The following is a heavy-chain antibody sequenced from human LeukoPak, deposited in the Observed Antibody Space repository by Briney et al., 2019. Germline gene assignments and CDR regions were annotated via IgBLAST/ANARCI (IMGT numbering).Heavy chain of an antibody. V-gene: IGHV3-13*01. CDR1: GSTFSTFD. Sequence: PGGSLRLSCAASGSTFSTFDMHWVRQATGKGLEWVSAIGVGGDTYYSDSVKGRFTISRDDAKNSLYLQMNSLRTEDTALYYCAKGASSSWARTMDVWGQGTTVTVSS. CDR2: IGVGGDT. CDR3: AKGASSSWARTMDV. D-gene: IGHD6-13*01. J-gene: IGHJ6*02.